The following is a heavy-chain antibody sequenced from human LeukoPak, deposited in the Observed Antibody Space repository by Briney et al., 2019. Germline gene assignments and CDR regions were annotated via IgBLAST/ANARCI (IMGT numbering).Heavy chain of an antibody. D-gene: IGHD3-10*01. J-gene: IGHJ4*02. CDR3: AKGGESYYGSGSFTPFDY. CDR2: IRYDGSNK. CDR1: GLTFSTSA. V-gene: IGHV3-30*02. Sequence: GGSLRLSCAASGLTFSTSAMHWVRQAPGKGLEWVAFIRYDGSNKYYADSVKGRFTISRDNSKNTLYLQMNSLGAEDTAMYYCAKGGESYYGSGSFTPFDYWGQGTLATVSS.